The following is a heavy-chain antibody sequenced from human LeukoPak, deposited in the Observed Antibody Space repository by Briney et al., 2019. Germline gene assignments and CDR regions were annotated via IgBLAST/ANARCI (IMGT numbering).Heavy chain of an antibody. J-gene: IGHJ4*02. V-gene: IGHV3-21*01. CDR3: VRDGGVSGYDLLDY. D-gene: IGHD5-12*01. CDR2: ISSSSSYI. Sequence: GGSLRLSCAASEFTFSSYIMNWVRQAPGKGLEWVSSISSSSSYIYYADSVKGRFTISRDDAKNSLYLQMNSLRAEDTAVYYCVRDGGVSGYDLLDYWGQGTLVTVSS. CDR1: EFTFSSYI.